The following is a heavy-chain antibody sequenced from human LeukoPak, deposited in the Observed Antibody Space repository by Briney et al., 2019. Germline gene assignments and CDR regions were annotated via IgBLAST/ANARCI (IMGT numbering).Heavy chain of an antibody. V-gene: IGHV1-2*02. CDR3: ASGPEEMIVVVIN. CDR2: IYPNSGGT. D-gene: IGHD3-22*01. J-gene: IGHJ4*02. CDR1: GYTFTGYY. Sequence: ASVKVSCKASGYTFTGYYMHLVRQAPGPGLESMGWIYPNSGGTNYAQKFHGRVIMARDTSISTAYMELSRLRSDDTAVYYCASGPEEMIVVVINWGQGTLVTVSA.